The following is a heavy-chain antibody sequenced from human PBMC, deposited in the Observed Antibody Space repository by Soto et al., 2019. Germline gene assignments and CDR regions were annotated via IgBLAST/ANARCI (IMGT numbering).Heavy chain of an antibody. CDR3: ARDMAYCSSTSCYLYYYYMDV. CDR1: GYTFTSYG. J-gene: IGHJ6*03. Sequence: ASVKVSCKASGYTFTSYGISWVRQAPGQGLEWMGWISAYNGNTNYAQKLQGRVIMTTDTSTSTAYMELRSLRSDDTAVYYCARDMAYCSSTSCYLYYYYMDVWGKGTTVTVSS. V-gene: IGHV1-18*01. CDR2: ISAYNGNT. D-gene: IGHD2-2*01.